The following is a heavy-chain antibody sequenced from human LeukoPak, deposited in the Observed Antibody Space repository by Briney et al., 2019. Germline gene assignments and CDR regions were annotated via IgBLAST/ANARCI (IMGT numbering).Heavy chain of an antibody. D-gene: IGHD3-9*01. V-gene: IGHV1/OR15-1*04. Sequence: ASVKVSCKASGYIFTDYYMHWVRQAPGQELGWMGRINPNSGGTNYAQKFQGRVTMTRDTSIGTAYMELSTVTSDDTAVYFCARVHATGYFSLDLGYWGQGTLVTVSS. CDR2: INPNSGGT. CDR3: ARVHATGYFSLDLGY. CDR1: GYIFTDYY. J-gene: IGHJ4*02.